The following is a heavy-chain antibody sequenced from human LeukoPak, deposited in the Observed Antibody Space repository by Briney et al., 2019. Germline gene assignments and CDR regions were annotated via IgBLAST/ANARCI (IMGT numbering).Heavy chain of an antibody. CDR2: IPYDGSNK. J-gene: IGHJ6*04. CDR1: GFTFSSYA. CDR3: ARDRYYYGSGYGMDV. D-gene: IGHD3-10*01. Sequence: GGSLRLSCAASGFTFSSYAMHWVRQAPGKGLEWVAVIPYDGSNKYYADSVKGRFTISRDNSKNTLYLQMNSLRAEDTAVYYCARDRYYYGSGYGMDVWGKGTTVTVSS. V-gene: IGHV3-30-3*01.